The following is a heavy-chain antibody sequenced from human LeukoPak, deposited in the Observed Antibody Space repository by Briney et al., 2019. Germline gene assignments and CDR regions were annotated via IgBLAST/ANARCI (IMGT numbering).Heavy chain of an antibody. D-gene: IGHD3-22*01. Sequence: PGGSLRLSCAASGFTFSSYWMSWVRQAPGKGLEWVANIKQDGSEKYYVDSVKGRFTISRDNAKNSLYLQMNSLRAEDTAVYYCAISYDDSLSGGFDYWGQGTLVTVSS. CDR3: AISYDDSLSGGFDY. CDR1: GFTFSSYW. CDR2: IKQDGSEK. V-gene: IGHV3-7*01. J-gene: IGHJ4*02.